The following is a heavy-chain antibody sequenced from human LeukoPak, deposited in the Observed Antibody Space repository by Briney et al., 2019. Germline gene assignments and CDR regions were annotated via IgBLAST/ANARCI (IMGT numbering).Heavy chain of an antibody. J-gene: IGHJ6*03. V-gene: IGHV1-69*13. CDR1: GYTFTSYA. D-gene: IGHD3-9*01. Sequence: SVKVSCKASGYTFTSYAISWVRQAPGQGLEWMGGIIPIFGTANYAQKFQGRVTITADESTSTAYMELSSLRSEDTAVYYCAGSRVGPTRYFDSQPIYYYYMDVWGKGTTVTISS. CDR3: AGSRVGPTRYFDSQPIYYYYMDV. CDR2: IIPIFGTA.